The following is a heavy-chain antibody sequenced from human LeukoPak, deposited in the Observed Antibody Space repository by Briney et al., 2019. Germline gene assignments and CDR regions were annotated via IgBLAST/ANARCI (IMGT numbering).Heavy chain of an antibody. D-gene: IGHD6-19*01. CDR2: IYYSGST. V-gene: IGHV4-39*07. J-gene: IGHJ5*02. CDR3: AREKTLAVAGYNWFDP. CDR1: GGPISSSSYY. Sequence: SETLSLTCTVSGGPISSSSYYWGWIRQPPGKGLEWIGSIYYSGSTYYNPSLKSRVTISVDTSKNQFSLKLSSVTAADTAVYYCAREKTLAVAGYNWFDPWGQGTLVTVSS.